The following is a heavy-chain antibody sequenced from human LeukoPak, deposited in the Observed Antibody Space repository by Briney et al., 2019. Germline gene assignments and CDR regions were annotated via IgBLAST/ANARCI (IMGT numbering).Heavy chain of an antibody. J-gene: IGHJ4*02. CDR1: GFSFSDSY. CDR2: ISSSGDTT. Sequence: GGSLRLSCAASGFSFSDSYMSWIRQAPGKGLEWVSFISSSGDTTHFAESVKGRFTISRDNAKNSLYLQMNSLTAADTAVYYCARFYNWRYFDSWGQGTLVSV. V-gene: IGHV3-11*01. CDR3: ARFYNWRYFDS. D-gene: IGHD1-20*01.